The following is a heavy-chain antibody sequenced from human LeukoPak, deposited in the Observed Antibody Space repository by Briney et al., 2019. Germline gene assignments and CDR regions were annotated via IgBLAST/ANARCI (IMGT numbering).Heavy chain of an antibody. CDR3: ARGRVSSSSWQSVYYYYLYMDI. Sequence: SETLSLTCSVSGDSISIYYWNWIRQPPGKGLEWIGYIDHTGSTNYNPSLNSRVTISRDTSTNHFSLKLSSVTAADTAVYFCARGRVSSSSWQSVYYYYLYMDIWGKGSTVTVSS. V-gene: IGHV4-59*01. D-gene: IGHD6-13*01. J-gene: IGHJ6*03. CDR1: GDSISIYY. CDR2: IDHTGST.